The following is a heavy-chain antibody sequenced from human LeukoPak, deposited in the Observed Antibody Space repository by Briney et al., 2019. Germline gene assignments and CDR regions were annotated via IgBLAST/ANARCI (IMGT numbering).Heavy chain of an antibody. Sequence: PGGSLRLSCEASGFIFENYYMYWVRQAPGKGLEWVTFIRQDGNNKMYADSVKGRFTISRDNAKNSLYLQMNSLRAEDTAVYYCTRDPRRLDYWGQGTLVTVSS. J-gene: IGHJ4*02. CDR3: TRDPRRLDY. CDR1: GFIFENYY. CDR2: IRQDGNNK. V-gene: IGHV3-30*02.